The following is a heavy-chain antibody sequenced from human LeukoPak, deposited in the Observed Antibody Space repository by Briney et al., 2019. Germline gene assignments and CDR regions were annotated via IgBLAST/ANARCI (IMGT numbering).Heavy chain of an antibody. D-gene: IGHD3-3*01. V-gene: IGHV3-66*01. J-gene: IGHJ4*02. Sequence: GGSLRLSCAASGFIASTDYMSWVRQAPGKGLEWVSVIYTGGSQYYADSVKGRFTISRDNSENTLYLQINSRVAEDTTVYYCARGAIFGPIGHWGQGSLVTVSS. CDR2: IYTGGSQ. CDR1: GFIASTDY. CDR3: ARGAIFGPIGH.